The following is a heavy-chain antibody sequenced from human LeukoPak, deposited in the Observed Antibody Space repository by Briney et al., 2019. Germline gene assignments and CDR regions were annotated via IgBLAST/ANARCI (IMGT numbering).Heavy chain of an antibody. V-gene: IGHV4-39*07. D-gene: IGHD3-9*01. J-gene: IGHJ4*02. CDR2: IYYSGST. CDR3: ASVLREFDWEGNYFDY. Sequence: PSETLSLTCTVSGGSISSSSYFWGWIRQPPGKGLEWIGSIYYSGSTYNNPSLKSRVTISVDTSKNQFSLKLRSVTAADTAVYYCASVLREFDWEGNYFDYWGQGTLVTVSS. CDR1: GGSISSSSYF.